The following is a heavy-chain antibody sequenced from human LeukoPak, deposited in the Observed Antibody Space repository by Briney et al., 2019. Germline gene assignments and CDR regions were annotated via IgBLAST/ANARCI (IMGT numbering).Heavy chain of an antibody. CDR3: ARERGYYGSGSHNDAFDI. V-gene: IGHV4-61*01. D-gene: IGHD3-10*01. Sequence: SETLSLTCTVSGGSVSSGSYYWSWIRQPPGKGLEWIGYIYYSGSTNYNPSLKSRVTISVDTSKNQFSLKLSSVIAADTAVYYCARERGYYGSGSHNDAFDIWGQGTMVTVSS. J-gene: IGHJ3*02. CDR1: GGSVSSGSYY. CDR2: IYYSGST.